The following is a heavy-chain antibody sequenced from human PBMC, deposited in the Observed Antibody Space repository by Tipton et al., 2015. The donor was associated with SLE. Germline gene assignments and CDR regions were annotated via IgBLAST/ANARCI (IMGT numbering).Heavy chain of an antibody. V-gene: IGHV4-61*08. D-gene: IGHD3-16*01. CDR1: GGSISSGDYY. CDR3: ARQKLRSPLFDY. J-gene: IGHJ4*02. CDR2: IYYSGST. Sequence: LRLSCTVSGGSISSGDYYWSWIRQPPGKGLEWIGYIYYSGSTNYNPSLKSRVTISVDTSKNQFSLKLSSVTAADTAVYYCARQKLRSPLFDYWGQGTLVTVSS.